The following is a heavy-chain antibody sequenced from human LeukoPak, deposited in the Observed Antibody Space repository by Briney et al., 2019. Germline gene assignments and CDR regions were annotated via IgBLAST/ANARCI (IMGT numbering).Heavy chain of an antibody. J-gene: IGHJ4*02. CDR1: GYTFTGYY. D-gene: IGHD3-10*01. CDR2: INPNSGGT. CDR3: AAFGDLLDY. Sequence: ASVKVSCKASGYTFTGYYMHWVRQAPGQGLEWMGWINPNSGGTNYAQKFQGWVTMTRDTSISTAYLELRSLTSEDTAAYYCAAFGDLLDYWGQGTLVAVSP. V-gene: IGHV1-2*04.